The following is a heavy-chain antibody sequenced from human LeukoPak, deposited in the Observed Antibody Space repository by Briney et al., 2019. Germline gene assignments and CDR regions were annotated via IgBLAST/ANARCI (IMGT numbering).Heavy chain of an antibody. D-gene: IGHD3-10*01. J-gene: IGHJ6*03. Sequence: GGSLRLSCAASGFTFSSYGMSWVRQAPGKGLEWVSSISSSSSYIYYADSVKGRFTISRDNAKNPLYLQMNSLRAEDTAVYYCARKYGSGSYYYMDVWGKGTTVTVSS. CDR1: GFTFSSYG. CDR2: ISSSSSYI. CDR3: ARKYGSGSYYYMDV. V-gene: IGHV3-21*01.